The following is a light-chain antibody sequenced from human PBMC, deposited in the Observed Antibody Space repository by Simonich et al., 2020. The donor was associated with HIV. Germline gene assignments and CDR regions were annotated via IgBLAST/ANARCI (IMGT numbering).Light chain of an antibody. Sequence: DIVMTQSPDSLAMSLGERATINCKSSQRVLYSSNNKNYLAWYQQKPGQPPKLLIYWASTRESGVPDRFSGSGSGTDFTLTISSLQSEDFAVYYCQQYNNWLYTFGQGTKLEIK. J-gene: IGKJ2*01. CDR1: QRVLYSSNNKNY. CDR2: WAS. CDR3: QQYNNWLYT. V-gene: IGKV4-1*01.